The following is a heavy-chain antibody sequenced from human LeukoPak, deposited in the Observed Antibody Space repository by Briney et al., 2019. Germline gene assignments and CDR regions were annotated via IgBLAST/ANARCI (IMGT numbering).Heavy chain of an antibody. V-gene: IGHV1-18*01. CDR3: ARATSMGSWADY. J-gene: IGHJ4*02. CDR2: INAYNGNT. Sequence: ASVKVSCKTSGYTFTISAISSRPQAPGQGLERMGGINAYNGNTDFAQKLQGRVTVTTDTSTSTAYMELRSLRSDDTAVYYCARATSMGSWADYWGQGTLVTVSS. D-gene: IGHD5-18*01. CDR1: GYTFTISA.